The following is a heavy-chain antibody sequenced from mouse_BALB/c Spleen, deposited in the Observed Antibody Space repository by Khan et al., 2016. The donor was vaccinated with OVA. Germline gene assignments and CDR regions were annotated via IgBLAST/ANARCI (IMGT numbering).Heavy chain of an antibody. V-gene: IGHV2-9*02. D-gene: IGHD1-1*01. CDR1: GFSLTTYG. Sequence: VQLKESGPGLVAPSQSLSITCTVSGFSLTTYGVHWVRQPPGKGLEWLGVIWAGGSTNYNSALMSRLSISKDNSKSQAFLKMNSLQTADTAMYYCARAYYYGAWFAYWGQGTLVTVSA. J-gene: IGHJ3*01. CDR3: ARAYYYGAWFAY. CDR2: IWAGGST.